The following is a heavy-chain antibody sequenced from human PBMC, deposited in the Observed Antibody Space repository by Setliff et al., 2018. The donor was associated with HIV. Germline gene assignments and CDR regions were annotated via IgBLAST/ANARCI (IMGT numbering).Heavy chain of an antibody. CDR1: GYTFTSYA. CDR3: ARAAISTIFGVVKNPHNYYIDV. J-gene: IGHJ6*03. CDR2: INAGNGNT. V-gene: IGHV1-3*01. D-gene: IGHD3-3*01. Sequence: ASVKVSCKASGYTFTSYAMHWVRQAPGQRLEWMGWINAGNGNTKYSQKFQGRVTITRDTSASTAYMELSSLRSEDTAVSYCARAAISTIFGVVKNPHNYYIDVWGKGTTLTVSS.